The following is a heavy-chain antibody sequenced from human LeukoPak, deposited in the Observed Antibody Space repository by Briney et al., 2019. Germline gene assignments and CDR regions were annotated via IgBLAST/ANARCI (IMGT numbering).Heavy chain of an antibody. CDR1: GGSISSGGYY. CDR2: IYYSGST. J-gene: IGHJ4*02. Sequence: ASETLSLTCTVSGGSISSGGYYWSWIRQHPGKGLEWIGYIYYSGSTYYNPSLKSRVTISVDTSKNQFSLKLSSVTAADTAVYYCARGRNYYDSSGYYPRVFDYWGQGTLVTVSS. V-gene: IGHV4-31*03. D-gene: IGHD3-22*01. CDR3: ARGRNYYDSSGYYPRVFDY.